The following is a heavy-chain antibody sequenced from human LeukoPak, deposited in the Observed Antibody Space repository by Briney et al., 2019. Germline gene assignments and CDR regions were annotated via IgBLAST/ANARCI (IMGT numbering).Heavy chain of an antibody. CDR1: GFTFSSYT. CDR3: ASGSYGQFDY. D-gene: IGHD1-26*01. J-gene: IGHJ4*02. CDR2: ISSGSDIT. Sequence: TGGSLRLSCAASGFTFSSYTMNWVRQAPGKGLEWVSSISSGSDITFYADSVKGRFTISRDNAKNSLYLQMNSLRAEDTAVYYCASGSYGQFDYWGQGTLVTVSS. V-gene: IGHV3-48*01.